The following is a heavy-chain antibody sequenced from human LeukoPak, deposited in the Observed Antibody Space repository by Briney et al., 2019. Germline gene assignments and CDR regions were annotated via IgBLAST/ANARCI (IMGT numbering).Heavy chain of an antibody. CDR2: IYYSGST. D-gene: IGHD3-16*02. CDR1: GGSISSYY. Sequence: KSSETLSLTCTVSGGSISSYYWSWIRQPPGKGLEWLGYIYYSGSTNYNPSLKSRVTISVDTSKNQFSLKLSSVTAADTAVYYCARSISFYYYYYGMDVWGQGTTVTVSS. J-gene: IGHJ6*02. V-gene: IGHV4-59*01. CDR3: ARSISFYYYYYGMDV.